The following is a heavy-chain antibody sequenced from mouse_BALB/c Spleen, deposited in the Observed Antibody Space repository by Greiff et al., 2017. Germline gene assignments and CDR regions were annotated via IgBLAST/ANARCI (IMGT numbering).Heavy chain of an antibody. Sequence: QVQLKESGPQLVRPGASVKISCKASGYSFTSYWMHWVKQRPGQGLEWIGMIDPSDSETRLNQKFKDKATLTVDKSSSTAYMQLSSPTSEDSAVYYCAREDGRAWFAYWGQGTLVTVSA. CDR2: IDPSDSET. J-gene: IGHJ3*01. CDR3: AREDGRAWFAY. D-gene: IGHD2-3*01. V-gene: IGHV1S126*01. CDR1: GYSFTSYW.